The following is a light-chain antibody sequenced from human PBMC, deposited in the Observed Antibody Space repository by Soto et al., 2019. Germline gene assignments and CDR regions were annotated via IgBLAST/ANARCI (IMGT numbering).Light chain of an antibody. J-gene: IGLJ2*01. CDR2: AVT. CDR3: CSYTSSTSLI. Sequence: QSALTQPASGSGSPGQSITISCTGTSSEIGGYKYVSWYQQHPGKVPKLLIFAVTNRPSGVSERFSGSKSGNTASLTITGLQAEDEAEYYCCSYTSSTSLIFGGGTQLTVL. V-gene: IGLV2-14*03. CDR1: SSEIGGYKY.